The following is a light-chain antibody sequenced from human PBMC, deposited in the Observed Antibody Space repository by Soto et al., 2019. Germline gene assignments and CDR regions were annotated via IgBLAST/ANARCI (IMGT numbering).Light chain of an antibody. CDR1: QDISNH. V-gene: IGKV1-33*01. Sequence: DIQMTQSPSSLSASVGDRVTITCQASQDISNHLNWHQQKPGKAPKILIYDGSKLETGVPSRFSGSGSGTDFTFTISSLQPEDIATYYCQQYDNHPLTFGGGTKVEIK. CDR2: DGS. CDR3: QQYDNHPLT. J-gene: IGKJ4*01.